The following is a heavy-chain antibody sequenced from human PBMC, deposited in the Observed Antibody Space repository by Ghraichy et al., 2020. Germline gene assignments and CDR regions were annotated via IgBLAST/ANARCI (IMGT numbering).Heavy chain of an antibody. CDR3: ARESRGYYYGSGYFDY. J-gene: IGHJ4*02. Sequence: SLNISCAASGFTFSDYYMSWIRQAPGKGLEWVSYISSSGSTIYYADSVKGRFTISRDNAKNSLYLQMNSLRAEDTAVYYCARESRGYYYGSGYFDYWGQGTLVTVSS. V-gene: IGHV3-11*01. CDR1: GFTFSDYY. CDR2: ISSSGSTI. D-gene: IGHD3-10*01.